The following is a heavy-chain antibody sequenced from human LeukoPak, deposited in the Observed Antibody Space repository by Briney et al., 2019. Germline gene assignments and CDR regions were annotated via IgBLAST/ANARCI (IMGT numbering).Heavy chain of an antibody. CDR2: IKQEGSEK. J-gene: IGHJ4*02. CDR3: ARDQRYCSSSSCPWEPFDY. Sequence: PGGSLRLSCAASGFTFSSYWMSWVRQAPGKGLEWVANIKQEGSEKYYVDSVKGRFTISRDNAKNSLYLQMNSLRAEDTAVYYCARDQRYCSSSSCPWEPFDYWGQGTLVTVSS. D-gene: IGHD2-2*01. V-gene: IGHV3-7*05. CDR1: GFTFSSYW.